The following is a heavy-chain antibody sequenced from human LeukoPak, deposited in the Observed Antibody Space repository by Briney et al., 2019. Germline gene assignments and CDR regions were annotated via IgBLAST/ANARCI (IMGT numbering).Heavy chain of an antibody. CDR1: GFTFSSYA. V-gene: IGHV3-23*01. J-gene: IGHJ5*02. CDR3: ANSNWFDP. CDR2: ISGSGAGT. Sequence: QPGGSLRFSCAASGFTFSSYAMSWVRQAPGKGLEWVSSISGSGAGTKYADSVKGRFNISRDNPKNALYLQMNSLRAEDTAVYYCANSNWFDPWGQGTLVTVSS.